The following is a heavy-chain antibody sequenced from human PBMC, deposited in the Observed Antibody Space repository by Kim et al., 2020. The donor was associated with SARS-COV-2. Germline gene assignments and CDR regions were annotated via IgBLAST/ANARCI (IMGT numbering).Heavy chain of an antibody. J-gene: IGHJ1*01. V-gene: IGHV3-7*01. Sequence: GGSLRLSCVESGITSSSYWLTWVRQAPGKGLEWVANIKRDGSERYYGDSVKGRFTISRDNAKSSVFLQMNSLRSEDTAVYYCGISGIWGQGRLLTVAS. CDR3: GISGI. CDR1: GITSSSYW. CDR2: IKRDGSER.